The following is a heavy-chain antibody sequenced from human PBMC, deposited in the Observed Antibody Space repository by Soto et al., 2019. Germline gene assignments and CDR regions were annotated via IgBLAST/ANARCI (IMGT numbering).Heavy chain of an antibody. CDR2: VWYDGSNK. CDR1: GFIFSSYG. CDR3: ARRAMVRVGAFDI. J-gene: IGHJ3*02. D-gene: IGHD5-18*01. Sequence: PEGALRLSCAASGFIFSSYGMHWVRQAPGKGLEWVAVVWYDGSNKYYADSVKGRFTISRDNAKNTLYLQMNSLRAEDTAVYYCARRAMVRVGAFDIWGQGNTVTVSS. V-gene: IGHV3-33*01.